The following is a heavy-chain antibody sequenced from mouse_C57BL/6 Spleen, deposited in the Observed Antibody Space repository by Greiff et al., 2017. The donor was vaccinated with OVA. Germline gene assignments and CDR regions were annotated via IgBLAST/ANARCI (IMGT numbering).Heavy chain of an antibody. V-gene: IGHV1-55*01. Sequence: QVQLQQPGAELVKPGASVKMSCKASGYTFTSYWITWVKQRPGQGLEWIGDIYPGSGSTNYNEKFKSKATLTVDTSSSTAYMQLSSLTSEDSAVYYCAKGGANWDPYYFDYWGQGTTLTVSS. CDR1: GYTFTSYW. CDR3: AKGGANWDPYYFDY. D-gene: IGHD4-1*01. CDR2: IYPGSGST. J-gene: IGHJ2*01.